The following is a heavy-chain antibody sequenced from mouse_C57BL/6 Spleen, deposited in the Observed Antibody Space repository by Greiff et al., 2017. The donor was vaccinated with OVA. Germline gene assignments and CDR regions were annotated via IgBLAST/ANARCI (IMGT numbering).Heavy chain of an antibody. CDR2: IWRGGST. CDR3: AKIYYGTALYYYAMDY. V-gene: IGHV2-5*01. J-gene: IGHJ4*01. CDR1: GFSLTSYG. D-gene: IGHD2-1*01. Sequence: VKLQESGPGLVQPSQSLSITCTVSGFSLTSYGVHWVRQSPGKGLEWLGVIWRGGSTDYNAAFMSRLSITKDNSKSQVFFKMNSLQADDTAIYYCAKIYYGTALYYYAMDYWGQGTSVTVSS.